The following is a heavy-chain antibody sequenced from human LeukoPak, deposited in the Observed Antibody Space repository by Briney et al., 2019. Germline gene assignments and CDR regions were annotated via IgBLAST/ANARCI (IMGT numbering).Heavy chain of an antibody. CDR3: ARDSITVTGEGDAFDI. J-gene: IGHJ3*02. D-gene: IGHD6-19*01. CDR2: INHSGST. Sequence: SETLSLTCAVYGGSFSDYYWSWIRQPPGKGLEWIGEINHSGSTNYNPSLKSRVTISVDTSKNQFSLKLGSVTAADTAVYYCARDSITVTGEGDAFDIWGQGTMVTVSS. V-gene: IGHV4-34*01. CDR1: GGSFSDYY.